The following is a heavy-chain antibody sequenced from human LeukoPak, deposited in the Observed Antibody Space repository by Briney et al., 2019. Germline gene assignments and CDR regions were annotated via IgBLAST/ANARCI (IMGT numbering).Heavy chain of an antibody. J-gene: IGHJ4*02. D-gene: IGHD3-3*01. CDR3: ASSRRYYDSYFDY. V-gene: IGHV4-4*07. Sequence: SETLSLTCTVPGGSISSYYWSWIRQPAGKGLEWIGRIYTSGSTNYNPSLKSRVTMSLDTSKNQFSLKLSSVTAADTAVYYCASSRRYYDSYFDYWGQGTLVTVSS. CDR1: GGSISSYY. CDR2: IYTSGST.